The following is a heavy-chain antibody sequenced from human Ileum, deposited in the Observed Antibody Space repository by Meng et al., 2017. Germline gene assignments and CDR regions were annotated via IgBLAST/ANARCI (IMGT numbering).Heavy chain of an antibody. D-gene: IGHD3-3*01. CDR1: GGSISSGDYY. J-gene: IGHJ5*02. V-gene: IGHV4-30-4*01. Sequence: QVQLQESGPGLVKPSQTLPLTCTVSGGSISSGDYYWSWIRQPPGKGLEWIGYIYYSGSTYYNPSLKSRLTISVDTSKNQFSLKLSSVTAADTAVYYCARENTIFGVVWGSWFDPWGQGTLVTVSS. CDR3: ARENTIFGVVWGSWFDP. CDR2: IYYSGST.